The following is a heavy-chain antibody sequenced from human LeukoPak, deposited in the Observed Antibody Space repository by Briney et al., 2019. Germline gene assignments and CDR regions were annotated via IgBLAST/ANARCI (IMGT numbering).Heavy chain of an antibody. D-gene: IGHD2-2*01. CDR3: ARDTDCSSTSCYVNALDY. CDR2: ISGSSSYI. V-gene: IGHV3-21*01. J-gene: IGHJ4*02. CDR1: GFTFSSYS. Sequence: GGSLRLSCAASGFTFSSYSMNWVRQAPGKGLEWVSSISGSSSYIYYADSVKGRFTISRDNAKNSLYLQMNSLRTEDTAVYYCARDTDCSSTSCYVNALDYWGQGTLVTVSP.